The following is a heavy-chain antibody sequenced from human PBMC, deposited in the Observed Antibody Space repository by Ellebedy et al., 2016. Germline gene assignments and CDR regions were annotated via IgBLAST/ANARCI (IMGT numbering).Heavy chain of an antibody. CDR2: IYSGGST. Sequence: GGSLRLXCAASGFTVSSNYMSWVRQAPGKGLEWVSVIYSGGSTYYADSVKGRFTISRDNSKNTLYLQMNSLRAEDTAVYYCAKAGGYGDYPYFDYWGQGTLVTVSS. CDR3: AKAGGYGDYPYFDY. CDR1: GFTVSSNY. V-gene: IGHV3-53*05. J-gene: IGHJ4*02. D-gene: IGHD4-17*01.